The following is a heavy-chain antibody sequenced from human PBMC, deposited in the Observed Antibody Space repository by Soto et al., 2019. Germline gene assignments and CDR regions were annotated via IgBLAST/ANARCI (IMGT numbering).Heavy chain of an antibody. CDR2: IYHSGST. V-gene: IGHV4-4*02. Sequence: QVQLQESGPGLVKPSGTLSLTCAVSGASISSNNWWSWVRQPPGKGLEWVGEIYHSGSTNYNLSLKSRVTLSIDQSKTQLSLKLSSVTAADTAVYYCARSTVAADDWGRGTLVTVSS. CDR1: GASISSNNW. CDR3: ARSTVAADD. D-gene: IGHD4-17*01. J-gene: IGHJ4*02.